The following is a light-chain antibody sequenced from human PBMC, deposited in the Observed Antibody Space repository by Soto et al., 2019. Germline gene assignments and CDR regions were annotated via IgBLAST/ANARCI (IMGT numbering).Light chain of an antibody. CDR3: QSYDSSSYV. V-gene: IGLV1-40*01. J-gene: IGLJ1*01. CDR2: GNS. CDR1: SSNIGAGYD. Sequence: QSVLTQPPSVSGAPGQRVAFSCIGSSSNIGAGYDVHWYKQVPGSDPKRIIYGNSNRPSGVPDRFSGSKSGTSASLAIPGLQAEDEADYYGQSYDSSSYVFGSGTKLTVL.